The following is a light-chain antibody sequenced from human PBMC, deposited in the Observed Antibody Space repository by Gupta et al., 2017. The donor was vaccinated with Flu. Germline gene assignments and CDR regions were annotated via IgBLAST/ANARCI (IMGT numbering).Light chain of an antibody. V-gene: IGLV3-21*02. Sequence: SYVLTQRTSVSVAPGQTARLVCGGTNIGSLSVHWYQKKPVQAPVMVVDDYGYRPSGTPERFSGFNSGNTATLTISSVEAGDEADYYCQGWQSNSDHVVFGGGTKLAVL. CDR2: DYG. CDR1: NIGSLS. CDR3: QGWQSNSDHVV. J-gene: IGLJ2*01.